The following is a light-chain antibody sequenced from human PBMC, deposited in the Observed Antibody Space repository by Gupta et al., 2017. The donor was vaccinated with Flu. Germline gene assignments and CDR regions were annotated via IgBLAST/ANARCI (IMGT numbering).Light chain of an antibody. J-gene: IGKJ2*02. V-gene: IGKV1-39*01. CDR3: QQTINYPPPCI. Sequence: SLSGSVGDRITLTCRASQSVSSYFTLYQQKPGQAPRLLIYAASNWQSGVPARFSGSGSVTDFTLTISSLQPEDSAAYYCQQTINYPPPCIFGRGTKMQIK. CDR1: QSVSSY. CDR2: AAS.